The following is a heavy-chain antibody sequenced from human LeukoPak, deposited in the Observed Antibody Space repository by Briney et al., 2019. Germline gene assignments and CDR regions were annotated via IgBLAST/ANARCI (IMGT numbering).Heavy chain of an antibody. CDR3: ARVLSRVAGRMMGY. J-gene: IGHJ4*02. D-gene: IGHD6-19*01. CDR1: GYTFTNYY. V-gene: IGHV1-46*01. Sequence: ASVKVSCKASGYTFTNYYLHWVRQAPGQGLEWMGIINPSGGSTSYAQKFQGRVTMTRDMSTSTVYMELCSLRSEDTAVYYCARVLSRVAGRMMGYWGQGTLVTVSS. CDR2: INPSGGST.